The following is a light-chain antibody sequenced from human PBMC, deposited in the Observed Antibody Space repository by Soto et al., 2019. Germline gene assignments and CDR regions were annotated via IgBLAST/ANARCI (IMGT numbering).Light chain of an antibody. CDR2: KAS. Sequence: DIQMTQSPSTLSASVGDRVTITCRASQRISSWLAWYQQKPGKAPKLLIYKASSIESGVPSRFSGSGSGTEFTLTISSLQPDDFATYYCQQYNSYLYTFGQGTKLEIK. CDR3: QQYNSYLYT. CDR1: QRISSW. J-gene: IGKJ2*01. V-gene: IGKV1-5*03.